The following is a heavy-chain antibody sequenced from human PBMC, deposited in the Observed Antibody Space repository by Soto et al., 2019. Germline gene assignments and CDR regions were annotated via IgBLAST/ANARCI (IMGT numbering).Heavy chain of an antibody. V-gene: IGHV4-59*06. J-gene: IGHJ6*02. CDR3: ARGGIVVVVGDYGMDV. Sequence: SETLSLTCIVSGGSISSNYWSWIRQPPGKGLEWIGYIYYSGSTYYNPSLKSRVTISVDTSKNQFALKLSSVTAADTAVYYCARGGIVVVVGDYGMDVWGQGTTVTVSS. D-gene: IGHD2-15*01. CDR2: IYYSGST. CDR1: GGSISSNY.